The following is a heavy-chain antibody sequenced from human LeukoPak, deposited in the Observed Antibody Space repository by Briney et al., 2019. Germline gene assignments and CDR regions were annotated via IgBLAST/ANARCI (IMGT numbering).Heavy chain of an antibody. J-gene: IGHJ4*02. V-gene: IGHV3-9*01. CDR2: ISWNSGSI. CDR3: AKDGGKVRFDY. CDR1: GFTFDDYA. Sequence: PGGSLRLSCAASGFTFDDYAMHWVRQAPGKGLEWVSGISWNSGSIGYADSVKGRFTISRDDSKNTVYLQMNDLRPEDTAVYYCAKDGGKVRFDYWGQGTLVIVSS.